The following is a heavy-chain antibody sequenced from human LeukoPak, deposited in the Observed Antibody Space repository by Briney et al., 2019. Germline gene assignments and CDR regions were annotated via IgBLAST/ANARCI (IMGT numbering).Heavy chain of an antibody. D-gene: IGHD6-13*01. CDR3: ARGSSWPDKHSFDY. CDR1: GGSISSSNW. V-gene: IGHV4-4*02. Sequence: SETLSLTCAVSGGSISSSNWWSWVRQPPGKGLEWIGEIYHSGSTNYNPSLKSRVTISVDKSKNQFSLKLSSVTAADTAVYYCARGSSWPDKHSFDYWGQGTLVTVSS. J-gene: IGHJ4*02. CDR2: IYHSGST.